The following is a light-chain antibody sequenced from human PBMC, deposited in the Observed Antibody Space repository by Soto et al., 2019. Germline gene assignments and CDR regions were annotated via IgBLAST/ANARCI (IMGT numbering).Light chain of an antibody. V-gene: IGLV2-23*02. J-gene: IGLJ2*01. Sequence: QSVLTQPASVSGSPGQSITISCIGTSSDVGSYNLVSWYQQHPGKAPKVLIYEVSERPSGVSNRFSGSKSGNTASLTISGLQAEDEAEYYCCSYAGSCTHVLFGGGTKVTVL. CDR3: CSYAGSCTHVL. CDR1: SSDVGSYNL. CDR2: EVS.